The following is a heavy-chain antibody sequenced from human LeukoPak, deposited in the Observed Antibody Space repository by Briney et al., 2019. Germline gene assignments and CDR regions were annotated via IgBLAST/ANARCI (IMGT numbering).Heavy chain of an antibody. V-gene: IGHV3-64*02. J-gene: IGHJ4*02. D-gene: IGHD3-3*01. Sequence: QTGGSLRLSCAASGFTLRTYSMHWVRRAPGKGLDYVSALSYKGGDTFYADSVKGRFTISSDNSKNTLYLQMGSLRAEDMAVYYCARVGESGYFDSWGQGTPVIVSS. CDR3: ARVGESGYFDS. CDR1: GFTLRTYS. CDR2: LSYKGGDT.